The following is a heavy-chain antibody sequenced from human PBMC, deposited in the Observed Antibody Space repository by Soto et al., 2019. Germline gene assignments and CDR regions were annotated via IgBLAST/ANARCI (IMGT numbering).Heavy chain of an antibody. CDR1: GFTFSSYA. CDR3: AGPLTGTSSRGGY. V-gene: IGHV3-30-3*01. D-gene: IGHD1-7*01. J-gene: IGHJ4*02. CDR2: ISYDGSNK. Sequence: QVQLVESGGGVVQPGRSLRLSCAASGFTFSSYAMHWVRQAPGKGLEWVAVISYDGSNKYYADSVKGRFTISRDNSKNTLYLQMNSLRAEDTAGYYCAGPLTGTSSRGGYWGQGTLVTVSS.